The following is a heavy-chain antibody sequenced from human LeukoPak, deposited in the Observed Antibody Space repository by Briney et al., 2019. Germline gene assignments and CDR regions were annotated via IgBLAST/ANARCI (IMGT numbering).Heavy chain of an antibody. CDR2: MNPNNGDS. CDR3: ARTNSFTASGYDY. J-gene: IGHJ4*02. Sequence: ASVKVSCKASGYTFTNYHINWVRQATGQGLEWMGWMNPNNGDSGYAQKFQGRVTITRDTSISTSYMELRSLRSDDTAVYFCARTNSFTASGYDYWGQGTLVTVSS. CDR1: GYTFTNYH. D-gene: IGHD6-25*01. V-gene: IGHV1-8*03.